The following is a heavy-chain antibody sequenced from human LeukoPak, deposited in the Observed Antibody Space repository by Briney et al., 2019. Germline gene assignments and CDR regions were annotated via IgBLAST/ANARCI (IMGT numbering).Heavy chain of an antibody. V-gene: IGHV4-61*02. D-gene: IGHD5-18*01. CDR2: IYTRGST. CDR3: ARLSYGGYSYGPPEKEYSYGMDV. CDR1: GGSISSGSYY. Sequence: SQTLSLTCTVSGGSISSGSYYWSWIRQPAGKGLEWIGRIYTRGSTNYNPSLKSRVTISVDTSKNQFSLKLSSVTAADTAVYYCARLSYGGYSYGPPEKEYSYGMDVWGQGTTVTVSS. J-gene: IGHJ6*02.